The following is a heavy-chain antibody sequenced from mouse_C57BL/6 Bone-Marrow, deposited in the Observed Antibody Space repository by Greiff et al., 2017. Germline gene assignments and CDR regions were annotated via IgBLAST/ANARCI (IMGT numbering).Heavy chain of an antibody. CDR2: INPNNGVT. CDR3: ARGLLSMDY. CDR1: GYTFTDYY. J-gene: IGHJ4*01. Sequence: VQLQQSGPELVKPGASVKISCKALGYTFTDYYMNWVKQSHGKSLEWIGDINPNNGVTSYNQKFKGKATLILDKSSSTAYMELRSLTSEDSAVYYCARGLLSMDYWGQGTSVTVSS. D-gene: IGHD1-1*02. V-gene: IGHV1-26*01.